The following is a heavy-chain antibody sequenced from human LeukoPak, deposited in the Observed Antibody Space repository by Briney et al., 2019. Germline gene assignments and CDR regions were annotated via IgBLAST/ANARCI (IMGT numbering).Heavy chain of an antibody. Sequence: SGGSLRLSCAASRFTVANNYMSWVRQAPGKGLEWVSVIYDGGSTNYADSVKGRFTISRDNSKNTLYLQMNSLRAEDTAVYFCAREGDCSGGSCYSTTNFGMDVWGQGTTVTVSS. J-gene: IGHJ6*02. V-gene: IGHV3-66*01. CDR1: RFTVANNY. D-gene: IGHD2-15*01. CDR3: AREGDCSGGSCYSTTNFGMDV. CDR2: IYDGGST.